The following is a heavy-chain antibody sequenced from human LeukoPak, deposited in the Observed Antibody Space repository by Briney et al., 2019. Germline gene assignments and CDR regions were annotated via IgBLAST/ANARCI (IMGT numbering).Heavy chain of an antibody. Sequence: GGSLRLSCAGSGFPFSNFSMNWVRQAPGKGLEWVSSISSSSNYLSYADSVKGRFTTSRDNAKNSLYLQMNSLRAEDMALYYCAKDAKPDYYYYYMDVWGKGTTVTVSS. CDR1: GFPFSNFS. J-gene: IGHJ6*03. CDR3: AKDAKPDYYYYYMDV. D-gene: IGHD1-14*01. CDR2: ISSSSNYL. V-gene: IGHV3-21*04.